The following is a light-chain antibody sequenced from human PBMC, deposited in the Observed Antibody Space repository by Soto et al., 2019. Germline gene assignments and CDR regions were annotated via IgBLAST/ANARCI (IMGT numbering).Light chain of an antibody. CDR3: FSFTTTSTHV. J-gene: IGLJ1*01. Sequence: QSALTQPASVSGSPGQSITISCTGISSDVRSYNYVSWYQHHPGQAPKLLVYGVSNRPSGVSNRFSGSKSANTASLTISGLQAEDEAEYFCFSFTTTSTHVFGTGTKLTVL. CDR1: SSDVRSYNY. CDR2: GVS. V-gene: IGLV2-14*01.